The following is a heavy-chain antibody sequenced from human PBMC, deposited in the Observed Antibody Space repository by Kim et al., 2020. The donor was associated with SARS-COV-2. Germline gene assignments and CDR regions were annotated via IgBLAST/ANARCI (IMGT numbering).Heavy chain of an antibody. J-gene: IGHJ5*02. CDR3: ARGSVDWLLWFDP. Sequence: SETLSLTCAVSGGSISSGGYSWSWIRQPPGKGLEWIGYIYHSGSTYYNPSLKSRVTISVDRSKNQFSLKLSSVTAADTAVYYCARGSVDWLLWFDPWGQGTLVTLSS. CDR2: IYHSGST. V-gene: IGHV4-30-2*01. CDR1: GGSISSGGYS. D-gene: IGHD3-9*01.